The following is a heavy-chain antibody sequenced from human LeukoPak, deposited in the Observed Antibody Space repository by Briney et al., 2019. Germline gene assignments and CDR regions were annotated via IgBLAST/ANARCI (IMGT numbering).Heavy chain of an antibody. V-gene: IGHV3-23*01. CDR3: AKDPVYSSGWSVYYYYGMDV. CDR2: ISGSGDST. D-gene: IGHD6-19*01. Sequence: GGSLRLSCAASGFTFSSYAMSWVRQAPGKGLEWVSAISGSGDSTYYGDSVKGRFTISRDNSKNTLYLQMNSLRAEDTAVYYCAKDPVYSSGWSVYYYYGMDVWGQGTTVTVSS. CDR1: GFTFSSYA. J-gene: IGHJ6*02.